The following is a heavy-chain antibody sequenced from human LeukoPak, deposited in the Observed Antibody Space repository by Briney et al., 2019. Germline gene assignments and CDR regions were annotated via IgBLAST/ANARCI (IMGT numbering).Heavy chain of an antibody. CDR2: IDPNSGGT. CDR1: GYTFTGYY. V-gene: IGHV1-2*02. Sequence: GASVKVSCKAFGYTFTGYYLHWVRQAPGQGLEWMGWIDPNSGGTNYAQTFQGRVTMTRDTSISTAYMELSRLRSDDTAVYYCARRYSSGLMDYWGQGTLVTVSS. J-gene: IGHJ4*02. D-gene: IGHD6-19*01. CDR3: ARRYSSGLMDY.